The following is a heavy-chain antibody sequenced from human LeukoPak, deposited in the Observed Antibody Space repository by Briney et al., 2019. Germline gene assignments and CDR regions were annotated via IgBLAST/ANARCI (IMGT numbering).Heavy chain of an antibody. CDR1: GFTFSTNH. CDR3: AGLLWGTWYFDL. J-gene: IGHJ2*01. Sequence: GGSLRLSCAASGFTFSTNHMSWVRQAPGKGLEWVSVIYSGGDIYYADSVKGRFTISRDNSKNTLYLQVHSLRAEDTAVYYCAGLLWGTWYFDLWGRGTLVTVSS. V-gene: IGHV3-53*01. D-gene: IGHD7-27*01. CDR2: IYSGGDI.